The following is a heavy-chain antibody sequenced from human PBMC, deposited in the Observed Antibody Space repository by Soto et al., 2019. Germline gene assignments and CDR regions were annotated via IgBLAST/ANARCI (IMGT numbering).Heavy chain of an antibody. CDR3: AGRNSLASVSLNFRELSNYKWIDP. CDR2: IYYIGST. D-gene: IGHD3-16*02. J-gene: IGHJ5*02. V-gene: IGHV4-39*01. Sequence: PSETLSLTCTVSNGSISSAIYYWGWIRQPPGKGLEWIASIYYIGSTYYNPSLRSRVTISVDTSNNQFSLNLNSVTASDTAVYYCAGRNSLASVSLNFRELSNYKWIDPWGPGTLVTVSS. CDR1: NGSISSAIYY.